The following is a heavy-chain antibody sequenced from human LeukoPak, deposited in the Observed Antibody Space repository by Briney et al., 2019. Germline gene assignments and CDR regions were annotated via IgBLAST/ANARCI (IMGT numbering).Heavy chain of an antibody. CDR3: ARDRGFGSQNWFDP. CDR1: GGSISSYY. CDR2: IYTSGST. Sequence: SETLSLTCTVSGGSISSYYWSWIRQPAGKGLEWIGRIYTSGSTNYNPSLKSRVTMSVDTSKNQFSQKLSSVTAADTAVYYCARDRGFGSQNWFDPWGQGTLVTVSS. V-gene: IGHV4-4*07. J-gene: IGHJ5*02. D-gene: IGHD3-10*01.